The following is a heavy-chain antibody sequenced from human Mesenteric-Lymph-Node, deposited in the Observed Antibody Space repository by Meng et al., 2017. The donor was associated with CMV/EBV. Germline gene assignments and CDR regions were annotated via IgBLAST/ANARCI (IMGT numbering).Heavy chain of an antibody. CDR3: ARRPTHYYGMDV. Sequence: GGSLRHSCQGSGYTFTNYWIAWVRQMPGKGLEWMGIIYPGDADTRYSPSFQGQVTISADRSISTAYLQWSSLKASDTAIYYCARRPTHYYGMDVWGQGTTVTVSS. V-gene: IGHV5-51*01. CDR1: GYTFTNYW. CDR2: IYPGDADT. J-gene: IGHJ6*02.